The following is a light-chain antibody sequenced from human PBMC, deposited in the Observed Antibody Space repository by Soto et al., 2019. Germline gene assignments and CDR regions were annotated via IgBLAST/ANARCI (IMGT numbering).Light chain of an antibody. Sequence: EIVMTQSPAALSVFLGERATLSCRASQSVNSNLAWYQQKPGQAPRLLIYGASTRATGIPARFSGSGSGTEFTLTISSLESVDFAVYYCQQYNSWPPYTFGQGTKLEIK. J-gene: IGKJ2*01. CDR3: QQYNSWPPYT. CDR1: QSVNSN. V-gene: IGKV3D-15*01. CDR2: GAS.